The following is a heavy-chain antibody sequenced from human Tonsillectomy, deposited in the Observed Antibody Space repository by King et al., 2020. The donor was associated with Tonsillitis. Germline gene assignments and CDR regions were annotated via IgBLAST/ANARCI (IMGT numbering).Heavy chain of an antibody. CDR2: XYHSGST. V-gene: IGHV4-38-2*01. J-gene: IGHJ6*02. CDR3: ARGPAAIGYYYYYGMDV. CDR1: GYSISSGYY. Sequence: QLQESGPGLVKPSETLSLTCAVSGYSISSGYYWGWIRQPPGKGLEWIGSXYHSGSTYYNPSLKSRVTISVDTSKNQFSLKLXPVTAADTAVYYCARGPAAIGYYYYYGMDVWGQGTTVTVSS. D-gene: IGHD2-2*02.